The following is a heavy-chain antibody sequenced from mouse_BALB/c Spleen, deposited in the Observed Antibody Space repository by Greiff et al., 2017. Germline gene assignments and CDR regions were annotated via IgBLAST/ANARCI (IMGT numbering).Heavy chain of an antibody. V-gene: IGHV14-1*02. J-gene: IGHJ3*01. Sequence: VQLQQSGAELVRPGALVKLSCKASGFNIKDYYMHWVKQRPEQGLEWIGWIDPENGNTIYDPKFQGKASITADTSSNTAYLQLSSLTSEDTAVYYCARPDPFAYWGQGTLVTVSA. CDR3: ARPDPFAY. CDR1: GFNIKDYY. CDR2: IDPENGNT.